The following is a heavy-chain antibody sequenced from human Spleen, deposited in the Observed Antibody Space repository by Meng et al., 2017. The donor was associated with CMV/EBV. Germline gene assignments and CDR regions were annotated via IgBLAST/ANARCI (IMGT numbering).Heavy chain of an antibody. J-gene: IGHJ6*02. Sequence: GGSLRLSCAASGFTFSSYWMSWVRQAPGKGLEWVSAISGSGGSTYYADSVKGRFTISRDNSKNTLYLQMNSLRAEDTAVYYCAKRTINPYYYYYDMDVWGQGTTVTVSS. CDR2: ISGSGGST. V-gene: IGHV3-23*01. D-gene: IGHD2-2*01. CDR1: GFTFSSYW. CDR3: AKRTINPYYYYYDMDV.